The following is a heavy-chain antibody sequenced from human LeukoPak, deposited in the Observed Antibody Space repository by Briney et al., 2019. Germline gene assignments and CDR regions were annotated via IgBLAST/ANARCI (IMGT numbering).Heavy chain of an antibody. CDR3: ARDSPTDY. CDR2: IRYDGTNK. Sequence: GGSLRLSCAASGFTFRSYGMHWVRQAPGKGLEWVAIIRYDGTNKYYADSVKGRFTISRDNGKNSLYLHMNSLRAEDTAVYYCARDSPTDYWGQGTLVTVSS. CDR1: GFTFRSYG. J-gene: IGHJ4*02. V-gene: IGHV3-30*02.